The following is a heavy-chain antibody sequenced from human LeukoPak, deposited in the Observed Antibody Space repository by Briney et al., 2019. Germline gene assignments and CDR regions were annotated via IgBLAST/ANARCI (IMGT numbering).Heavy chain of an antibody. V-gene: IGHV4-59*01. Sequence: PSETLSLTCTVSRGSIISYYWSWIRQSPGKGLEWIGYVFHTGSTNYNPSLRSRVTMSVDTSRSQFSLEVRSVTAADTGVYFCARGNIAATGPGVFYYYGMDVWGQGTTVTVSS. D-gene: IGHD6-13*01. J-gene: IGHJ6*02. CDR2: VFHTGST. CDR3: ARGNIAATGPGVFYYYGMDV. CDR1: RGSIISYY.